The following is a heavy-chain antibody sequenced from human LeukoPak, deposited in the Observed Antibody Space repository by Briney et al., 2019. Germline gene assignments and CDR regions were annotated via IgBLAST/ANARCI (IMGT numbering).Heavy chain of an antibody. J-gene: IGHJ5*02. D-gene: IGHD2-15*01. CDR2: ISSSSSYI. CDR3: ARGPPTLGYCSGGSCYSGTRSNWFDP. Sequence: GGSLRLSCAASGFTFSSYSMNWVRQAPGKGLEWVSSISSSSSYIYYADSVKGRFTISRDNAKNSLYLQMNSLRAEDTAVYYCARGPPTLGYCSGGSCYSGTRSNWFDPWGQGTLVTVSS. CDR1: GFTFSSYS. V-gene: IGHV3-21*01.